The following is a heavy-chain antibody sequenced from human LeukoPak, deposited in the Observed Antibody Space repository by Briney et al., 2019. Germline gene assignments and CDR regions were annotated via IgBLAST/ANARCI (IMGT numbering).Heavy chain of an antibody. CDR1: GFTVSRNY. D-gene: IGHD5-12*01. CDR3: ARVAGAYEFDY. CDR2: IYSGGST. J-gene: IGHJ4*02. Sequence: GGSLRLSCGASGFTVSRNYMSWVRQAPGKGLEWVSVIYSGGSTYYAGSVRGRFTISRDNSKNTLYLQMNTLRAEDTAVYYCARVAGAYEFDYWGQGTLVTVSS. V-gene: IGHV3-53*01.